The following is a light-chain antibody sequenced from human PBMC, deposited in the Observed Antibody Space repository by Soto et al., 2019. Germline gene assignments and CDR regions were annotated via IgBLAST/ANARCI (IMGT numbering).Light chain of an antibody. J-gene: IGLJ2*01. CDR2: DVS. CDR3: SSSTSSSTLV. Sequence: QSALTQPASVSGSPGQSITISCTGTSRDVGGYNYVSWYQQHPGKAPKLMIYDVSSRPSGVSNRFSGSKSGNTASLTISGLQAEDEADYYCSSSTSSSTLVFGGGTKLTVL. CDR1: SRDVGGYNY. V-gene: IGLV2-14*03.